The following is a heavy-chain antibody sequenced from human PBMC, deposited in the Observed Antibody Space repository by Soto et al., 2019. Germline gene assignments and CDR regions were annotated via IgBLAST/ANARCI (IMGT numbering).Heavy chain of an antibody. Sequence: SETLSLTCAVYGGSFSGYYWSWIRQPPGKGLEWIGEINHSGSTNYNPSLKSRVTISVDTSKNQFSLKLSSVTAADTAVDYCAGGSPPPRGTQDIVVVPAAMPIYYYYMDVWGKGTTVTVSS. J-gene: IGHJ6*03. CDR1: GGSFSGYY. CDR2: INHSGST. V-gene: IGHV4-34*01. CDR3: AGGSPPPRGTQDIVVVPAAMPIYYYYMDV. D-gene: IGHD2-2*01.